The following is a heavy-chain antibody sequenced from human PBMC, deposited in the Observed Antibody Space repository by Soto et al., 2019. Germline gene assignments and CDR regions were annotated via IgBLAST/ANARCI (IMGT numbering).Heavy chain of an antibody. V-gene: IGHV6-1*01. CDR1: GDSVSSNSAA. Sequence: SQPLSLTCAISGDSVSSNSAAWNWIRQSPSRGHEWLGSTYYRSKWYNDYAVSVKSRITINPDTSKNQFFLQLNSVTPEDTAVYYCARVGITMVRGVIITDAFDIWGQGTMVTVSS. J-gene: IGHJ3*02. CDR2: TYYRSKWYN. D-gene: IGHD3-10*01. CDR3: ARVGITMVRGVIITDAFDI.